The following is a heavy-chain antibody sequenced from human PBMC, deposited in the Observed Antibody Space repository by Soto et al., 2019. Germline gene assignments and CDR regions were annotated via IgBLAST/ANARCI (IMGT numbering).Heavy chain of an antibody. J-gene: IGHJ4*02. V-gene: IGHV3-30-3*01. CDR2: ISYDGGDT. Sequence: QVQLVESGGCVVQPGRSLSLSCAASGFTFTAFAIHWVSQAPGKGLEWVAIISYDGGDTHFADSVKGRLTISRDNSKNTVYLQMNSLRPEDTALYYCSRDRFFDSYSFAYWCQGTLVTVSS. D-gene: IGHD3-9*01. CDR3: SRDRFFDSYSFAY. CDR1: GFTFTAFA.